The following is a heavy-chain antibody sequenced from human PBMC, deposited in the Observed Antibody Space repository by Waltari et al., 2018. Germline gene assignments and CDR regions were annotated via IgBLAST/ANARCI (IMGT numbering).Heavy chain of an antibody. D-gene: IGHD3-10*01. Sequence: QVQLQESGPGLVKPSETLSLTCAVSGYSISSGYSWCWIRQPPGKGLEWIASIYHSGSTYYNPSRKSRVTISVDTSKNQFSLKLSSVTAADTAVYYCARHDDGSGSYYYFDYWGQGTLVTVSS. CDR3: ARHDDGSGSYYYFDY. V-gene: IGHV4-38-2*01. CDR1: GYSISSGYS. CDR2: IYHSGST. J-gene: IGHJ4*02.